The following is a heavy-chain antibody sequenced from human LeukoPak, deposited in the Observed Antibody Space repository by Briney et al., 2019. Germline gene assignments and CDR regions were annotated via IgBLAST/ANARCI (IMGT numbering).Heavy chain of an antibody. Sequence: GGSLRLSCAASGFTVSNSYMSWVRQAPGKGLEWVSVIHSGGTTNYADSVQGRFTISRDNSKTTVYLHMNSLRAEDTAVYYCARDSDSGYGPLASWGQGTLVTVSS. CDR1: GFTVSNSY. V-gene: IGHV3-53*01. J-gene: IGHJ4*02. D-gene: IGHD5-12*01. CDR3: ARDSDSGYGPLAS. CDR2: IHSGGTT.